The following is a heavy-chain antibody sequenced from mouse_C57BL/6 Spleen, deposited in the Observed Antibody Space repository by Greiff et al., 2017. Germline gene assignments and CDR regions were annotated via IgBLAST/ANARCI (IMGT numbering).Heavy chain of an antibody. D-gene: IGHD2-1*01. CDR3: ARGYGKNAMDY. Sequence: EVKLVESGGDLVKPGGSLKLSCAASGFTFSSYGMSWVRQTPDKRLEWVATISSGGSYTYYPDSVKGRFTISRDNAKNTLYLQMSSLKSEDTAMYYCARGYGKNAMDYWGQGTSVTVSS. V-gene: IGHV5-6*01. J-gene: IGHJ4*01. CDR2: ISSGGSYT. CDR1: GFTFSSYG.